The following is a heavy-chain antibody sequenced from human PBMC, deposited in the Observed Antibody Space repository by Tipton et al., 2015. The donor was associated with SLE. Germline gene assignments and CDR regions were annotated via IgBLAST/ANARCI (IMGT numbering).Heavy chain of an antibody. CDR2: NSGGGGGT. V-gene: IGHV3-23*01. CDR3: AKFEKTTDFYLDS. CDR1: GFTFSSYA. Sequence: SLRLSCATSGFTFSSYALSWVRRAPGEGRGWVSANSGGGGGTYYADFVTGRFSTSIDKSKKTLFLQMNSLRVDDTATYYCAKFEKTTDFYLDSWGPGTLVSVSS. D-gene: IGHD1/OR15-1a*01. J-gene: IGHJ4*02.